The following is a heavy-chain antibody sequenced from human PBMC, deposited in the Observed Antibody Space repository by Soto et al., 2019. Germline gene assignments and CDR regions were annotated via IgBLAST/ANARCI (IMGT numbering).Heavy chain of an antibody. D-gene: IGHD3-22*01. Sequence: SGGSLRLSRAASGFTLSSYAMSWVRPAPGKGLEWVSAISGSGGSTYYADSVKGRFTISRDNSKNTLYLQMNSLRAEDTAVYYCARYYYDSSGYSDYWGQGTLVTVSS. CDR2: ISGSGGST. V-gene: IGHV3-23*01. CDR1: GFTLSSYA. CDR3: ARYYYDSSGYSDY. J-gene: IGHJ4*02.